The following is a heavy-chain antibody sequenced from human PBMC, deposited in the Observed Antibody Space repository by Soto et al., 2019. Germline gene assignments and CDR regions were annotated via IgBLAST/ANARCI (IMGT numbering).Heavy chain of an antibody. Sequence: ASVKVSCKVSGYTLTELSMHWVRQAPGKGLEWMGGFDPEDGETIYAQKFQGRVTMTEDTSTDTAYMELSSLRSEDTAVYYCATDMGRRGYSYADAFDIWGQGTTVTVSS. J-gene: IGHJ3*02. CDR2: FDPEDGET. CDR1: GYTLTELS. V-gene: IGHV1-24*01. D-gene: IGHD5-18*01. CDR3: ATDMGRRGYSYADAFDI.